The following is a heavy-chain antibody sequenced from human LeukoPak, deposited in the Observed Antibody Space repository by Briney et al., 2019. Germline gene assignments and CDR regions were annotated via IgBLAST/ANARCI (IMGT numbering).Heavy chain of an antibody. J-gene: IGHJ4*02. D-gene: IGHD4-17*01. CDR2: ISWNSGSI. Sequence: GGSLRLSCAASGFTFDDYAMHWVRQAPGKGLEWVSGISWNSGSIGYADSVKGRFTISRDNAKNSLYLQMNSLRAEDTAVYYCARSTTATTPYYFDYWGQGTLVTVSS. CDR3: ARSTTATTPYYFDY. V-gene: IGHV3-9*01. CDR1: GFTFDDYA.